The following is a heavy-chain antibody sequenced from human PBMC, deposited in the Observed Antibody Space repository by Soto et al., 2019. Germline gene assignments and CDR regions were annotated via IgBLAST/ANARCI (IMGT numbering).Heavy chain of an antibody. CDR3: ARDQDIPSYYYYMDV. V-gene: IGHV1-18*01. J-gene: IGHJ6*03. D-gene: IGHD2-15*01. Sequence: ASVKVSCKASGYTFTSYGISWVRQAPGQGLEWMGWISAYNGNTNYAQKLQGRVTMTTDTSTSTAYMELRSLRSDDTAVYYCARDQDIPSYYYYMDVWGKGTTVTVSS. CDR1: GYTFTSYG. CDR2: ISAYNGNT.